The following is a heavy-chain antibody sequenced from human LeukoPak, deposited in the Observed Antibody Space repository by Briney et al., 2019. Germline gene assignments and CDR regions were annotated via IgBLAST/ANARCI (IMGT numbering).Heavy chain of an antibody. CDR3: ARVFGPHYFDY. V-gene: IGHV3-11*05. CDR2: ISNSSTYT. CDR1: GFTFSDYY. J-gene: IGHJ4*02. Sequence: GGCLRLSCAASGFTFSDYYMSWIRQAPGKGLEWVSYISNSSTYTIYADSVKGRFTISRDNAKNSLYLQMNSLRAEDTAVYYCARVFGPHYFDYWGQGTLVTASA. D-gene: IGHD2-21*01.